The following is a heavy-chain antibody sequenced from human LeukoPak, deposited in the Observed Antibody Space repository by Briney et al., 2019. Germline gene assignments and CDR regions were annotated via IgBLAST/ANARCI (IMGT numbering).Heavy chain of an antibody. J-gene: IGHJ6*02. CDR1: GFTFSSYA. CDR2: ISGSGGST. Sequence: PGGSLRLSCAASGFTFSSYAMSWVRQAPGKGLEWVSAISGSGGSTYYADSVKGRFTISRDNSKNTLYLQMNSLRAEDTAVYYCAKADILTGSYTYYYYGMDVWGQGTTVTVSS. V-gene: IGHV3-23*01. D-gene: IGHD3-9*01. CDR3: AKADILTGSYTYYYYGMDV.